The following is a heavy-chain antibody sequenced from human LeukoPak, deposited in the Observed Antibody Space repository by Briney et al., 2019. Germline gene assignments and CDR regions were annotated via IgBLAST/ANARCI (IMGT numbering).Heavy chain of an antibody. CDR3: ASYASRYNWLEV. CDR1: GHTFTEDY. D-gene: IGHD3-16*01. CDR2: IHPGTGNP. J-gene: IGHJ5*02. V-gene: IGHV1-2*02. Sequence: ASVKVSCKSSGHTFTEDYVLWVRQAPGLGLEWLGWIHPGTGNPNYAQKFQGRVTISRDTPINTAYMELIRLKSDDTAVCYCASYASRYNWLEVWGQGTLVTVSS.